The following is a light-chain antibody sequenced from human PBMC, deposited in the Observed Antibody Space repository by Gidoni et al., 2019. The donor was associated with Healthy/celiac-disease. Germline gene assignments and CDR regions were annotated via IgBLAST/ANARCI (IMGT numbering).Light chain of an antibody. CDR3: QQSYSTPIT. V-gene: IGKV1-39*01. CDR1: PSISIY. J-gene: IGKJ2*01. Sequence: DSTRTQSPSYLSASVGDRVTITCRASPSISIYFNWYQQTPGKAPNLLIYASSSLQSGVPSRFSGSVSGTDFTLTIISLQPEDFATYYCQQSYSTPITFGQGTKLEIK. CDR2: ASS.